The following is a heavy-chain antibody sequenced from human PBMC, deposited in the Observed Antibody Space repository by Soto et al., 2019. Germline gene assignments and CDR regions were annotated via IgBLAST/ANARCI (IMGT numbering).Heavy chain of an antibody. D-gene: IGHD2-15*01. CDR2: IWYDGSNK. J-gene: IGHJ6*03. CDR1: GFTFSSYG. V-gene: IGHV3-33*01. CDR3: ARGCSGGSCSSAHYYYMDV. Sequence: QVQLVESGGGVVQPGRSLRLSCAASGFTFSSYGMHWVRQAPGKGLEWVAVIWYDGSNKYYADSVKGRFTISRDNSKNTLYLQMNSLRAEDTAVYYCARGCSGGSCSSAHYYYMDVWGKGTTVTVSS.